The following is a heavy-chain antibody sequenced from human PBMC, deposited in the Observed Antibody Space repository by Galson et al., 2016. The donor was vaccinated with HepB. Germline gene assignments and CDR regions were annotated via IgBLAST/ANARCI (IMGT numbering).Heavy chain of an antibody. J-gene: IGHJ4*02. CDR3: VRDGVGAAPFDY. V-gene: IGHV3-74*01. CDR1: GFTFSSNG. D-gene: IGHD3-3*01. CDR2: IKGDGSAT. Sequence: SLRLSCAASGFTFSSNGLHWVRQAPGKGLAWISRIKGDGSATNYEDSVKGRFTISRDNAKNTLYLQMNSLRAEDTAVYFCVRDGVGAAPFDYWGQGSLVTV.